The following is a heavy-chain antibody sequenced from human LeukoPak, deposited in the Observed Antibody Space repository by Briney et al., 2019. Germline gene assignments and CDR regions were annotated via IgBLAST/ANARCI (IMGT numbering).Heavy chain of an antibody. CDR3: TTAVVRGVFDY. V-gene: IGHV3-15*01. D-gene: IGHD3-10*01. CDR2: IKSKTDGGTT. Sequence: GGSLRLSCAASGFTVSSNYMSWVRQVPGKGLEWVGRIKSKTDGGTTDYAAPVKGRFTISRDDSKNTLYLQMNSLKTEDTAVYYCTTAVVRGVFDYWGQGTLVTVSS. CDR1: GFTVSSNY. J-gene: IGHJ4*02.